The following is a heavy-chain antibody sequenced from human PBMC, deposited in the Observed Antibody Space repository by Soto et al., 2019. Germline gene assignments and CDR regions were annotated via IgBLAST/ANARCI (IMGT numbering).Heavy chain of an antibody. Sequence: GASVKVSCKASGYTLTNDYMHWVRQAPGQGLEWMGIINPSGGSTSYAQKFQGRVTMTRDTSTSTVYMELSSLRSEDTAVYYCARVGMPTVPRGFGYWGQGTLVTVSS. CDR3: ARVGMPTVPRGFGY. V-gene: IGHV1-46*01. D-gene: IGHD4-17*01. J-gene: IGHJ4*02. CDR1: GYTLTNDY. CDR2: INPSGGST.